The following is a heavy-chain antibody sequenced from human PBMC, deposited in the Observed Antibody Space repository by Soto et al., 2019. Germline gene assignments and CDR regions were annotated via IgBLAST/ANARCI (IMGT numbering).Heavy chain of an antibody. CDR3: ARLEGGGDNLAI. J-gene: IGHJ3*02. CDR1: GFSCSSYA. V-gene: IGHV3-30-3*01. Sequence: PGWSLRLSCAVSGFSCSSYAMHWVRQSPCKGLEWVSVISYDGSNKYYSDSVKGRFTISRDNSKNTLYLQMNSLRAEDTAVYYCARLEGGGDNLAIWGQGTMVPVSS. D-gene: IGHD3-16*01. CDR2: ISYDGSNK.